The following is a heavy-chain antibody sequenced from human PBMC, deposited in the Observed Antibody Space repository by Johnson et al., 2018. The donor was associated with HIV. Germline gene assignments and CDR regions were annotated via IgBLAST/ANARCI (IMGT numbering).Heavy chain of an antibody. Sequence: VQLVESGGGLIQPGGSLRLSCAASGFTVSSNYMSWVRQAPGKVLEWVSVIYSGGSTYYADSVKGRFTISRDNSKNTLYLQMNSLRAEDTAVYYCARDSGWIQLDAFDIWGQGTMVTVSS. CDR3: ARDSGWIQLDAFDI. V-gene: IGHV3-53*01. CDR2: IYSGGST. J-gene: IGHJ3*02. D-gene: IGHD5-24*01. CDR1: GFTVSSNY.